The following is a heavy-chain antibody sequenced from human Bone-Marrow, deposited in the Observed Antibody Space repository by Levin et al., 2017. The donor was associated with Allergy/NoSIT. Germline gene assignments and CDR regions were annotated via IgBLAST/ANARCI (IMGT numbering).Heavy chain of an antibody. CDR3: AGYDTSAYHSPFDY. CDR2: ISGSGGNT. V-gene: IGHV3-23*01. J-gene: IGHJ4*02. CDR1: GFIFRNYA. Sequence: GGSLRLSCAASGFIFRNYAMNWVLQAPGKGLEWVSQISGSGGNTHYADSVKVRFTISRDNSKNTLYLQMNSLRVEDTAVYYCAGYDTSAYHSPFDYWGQGTLVTVSS. D-gene: IGHD3-22*01.